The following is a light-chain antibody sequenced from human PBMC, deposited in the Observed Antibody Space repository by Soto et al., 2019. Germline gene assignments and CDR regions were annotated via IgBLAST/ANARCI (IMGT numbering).Light chain of an antibody. V-gene: IGKV1-5*01. J-gene: IGKJ1*01. CDR3: QQYNSYSRT. Sequence: DIHLTQSPSTLSASVGERVTITCRASQRISSWSAWYQQTPEKAPQLLIYEASSLASGAPSRSGSGGSGTEFTITISRLQHDDVATYYCQQYNSYSRTFGQGTKVHIK. CDR2: EAS. CDR1: QRISSW.